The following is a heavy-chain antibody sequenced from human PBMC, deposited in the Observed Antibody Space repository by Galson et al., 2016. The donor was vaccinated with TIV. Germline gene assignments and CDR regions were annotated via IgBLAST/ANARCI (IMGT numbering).Heavy chain of an antibody. J-gene: IGHJ3*02. D-gene: IGHD1-1*01. CDR3: TRTAMGSTRNAFDI. Sequence: SLRLSCAASGFTFGHYAVNWFRQAPGKGLEWVGFITSKTYGSTTEYAASVKGRFTISRDDTRNIAYLQMNSLKTEETAVYYCTRTAMGSTRNAFDIWGQGTVVTVSS. CDR2: ITSKTYGSTT. V-gene: IGHV3-49*03. CDR1: GFTFGHYA.